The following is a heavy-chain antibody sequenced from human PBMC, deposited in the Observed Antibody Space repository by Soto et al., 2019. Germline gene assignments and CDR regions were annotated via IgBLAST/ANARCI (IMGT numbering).Heavy chain of an antibody. CDR1: GFTFSSFG. V-gene: IGHV3-23*01. D-gene: IGHD5-18*01. Sequence: GGSVRLSCAASGFTFSSFGMSWVRQAPGKGLEWISGTSGSGSDTYYADSVKGRFTISRDNSKNTLYLQMNSLRAEDTAVYYCAKDRRFTAILDYWGQGTLVTVSS. J-gene: IGHJ4*02. CDR3: AKDRRFTAILDY. CDR2: TSGSGSDT.